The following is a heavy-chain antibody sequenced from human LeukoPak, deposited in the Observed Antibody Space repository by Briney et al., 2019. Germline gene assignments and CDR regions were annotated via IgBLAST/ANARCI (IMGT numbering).Heavy chain of an antibody. J-gene: IGHJ4*02. V-gene: IGHV5-10-1*01. CDR1: GYSFTSYW. CDR2: IDPSDSYT. CDR3: ARHEGGSTWILHYFDY. Sequence: GESLKISCKGSGYSFTSYWISWVRQMPGKGLEWMGRIDPSDSYTNYSPSFQGHVTISADKSISTAYLQWSSLKASDTAMYYCARHEGGSTWILHYFDYWGQGTLVTVSS. D-gene: IGHD6-13*01.